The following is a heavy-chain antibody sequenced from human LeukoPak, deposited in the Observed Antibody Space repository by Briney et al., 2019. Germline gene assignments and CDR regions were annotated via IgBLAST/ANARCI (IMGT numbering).Heavy chain of an antibody. Sequence: KPGGSLILSCAASGFIFSRYTMNWVRQAPGKGLEWVSSISSTSTYIYYADSVKGRFTISKDNAKKSLYLQMNSLRADDTAVYYCTRDEDEELVRDYWGQGTLVTVSS. J-gene: IGHJ4*02. D-gene: IGHD6-13*01. V-gene: IGHV3-21*01. CDR1: GFIFSRYT. CDR3: TRDEDEELVRDY. CDR2: ISSTSTYI.